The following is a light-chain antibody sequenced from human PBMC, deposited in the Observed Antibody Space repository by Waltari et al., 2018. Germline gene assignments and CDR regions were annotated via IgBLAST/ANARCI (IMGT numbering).Light chain of an antibody. CDR1: QIISVW. CDR2: KAS. Sequence: DIQMTQSPSTLSASVGDRVTINCRAIQIISVWLAWYQQQPVKAPKLLIHKASVLESGVPSRFSGSGSGSGIEFTLTISSLQPDDFATYHCQQYSNYPWTFGQGTRVEIK. J-gene: IGKJ1*01. CDR3: QQYSNYPWT. V-gene: IGKV1-5*03.